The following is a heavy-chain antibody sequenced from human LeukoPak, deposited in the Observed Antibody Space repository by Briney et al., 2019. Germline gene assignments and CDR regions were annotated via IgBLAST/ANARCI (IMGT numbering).Heavy chain of an antibody. CDR3: ARVIHSSSYHYYYYMDV. Sequence: GGSLRLSCAASGFTVSSNYMSWVRQAPGKGLEWVLVIYSGGSTYYADSVKGRFTISRDNSKNTLYLQMNSLRAEDTAVYYCARVIHSSSYHYYYYMDVWGKGTTVTVSS. CDR2: IYSGGST. D-gene: IGHD6-6*01. J-gene: IGHJ6*03. V-gene: IGHV3-53*01. CDR1: GFTVSSNY.